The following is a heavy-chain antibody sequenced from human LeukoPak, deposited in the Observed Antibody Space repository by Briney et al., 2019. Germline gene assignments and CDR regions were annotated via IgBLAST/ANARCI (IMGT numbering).Heavy chain of an antibody. Sequence: PVKVSCKASGGTFSSYAISWVRQAPGQGLEWMGGTIPIFGTANYAQKFQGRVTITTDESTSTAYMELSSLRSEDTAVYYCAREYYYDSSGYTSYYFDYWGQGTLVTVSS. J-gene: IGHJ4*02. CDR1: GGTFSSYA. D-gene: IGHD3-22*01. V-gene: IGHV1-69*05. CDR2: TIPIFGTA. CDR3: AREYYYDSSGYTSYYFDY.